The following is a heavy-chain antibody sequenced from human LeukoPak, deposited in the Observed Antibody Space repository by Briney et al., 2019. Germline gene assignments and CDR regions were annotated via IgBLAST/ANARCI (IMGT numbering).Heavy chain of an antibody. CDR1: GYTFTSYD. Sequence: ASVKVSRKASGYTFTSYDLNWVRQATGQGLEWMGWMNPNSGNTGYAQKFQGRVTMTRNTSISTGYMELSSLRSEDTAVYYCARRTGYYNYMDVWAKGTTVTVSS. V-gene: IGHV1-8*01. CDR3: ARRTGYYNYMDV. CDR2: MNPNSGNT. D-gene: IGHD1/OR15-1a*01. J-gene: IGHJ6*03.